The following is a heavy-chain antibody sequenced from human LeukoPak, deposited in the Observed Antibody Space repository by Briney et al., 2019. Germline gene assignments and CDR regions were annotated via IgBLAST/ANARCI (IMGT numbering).Heavy chain of an antibody. CDR1: GNYW. D-gene: IGHD2-2*01. CDR3: VSFYETY. V-gene: IGHV3-74*01. J-gene: IGHJ4*02. Sequence: GGPLRLSCAASGNYWMHWVRQAPGKGLVWVSHINSDGSWTSYADSVKGRFTISKDNAKNTVYLQMNNLRAEDTAVYYCVSFYETYWGRGTLVTVSS. CDR2: INSDGSWT.